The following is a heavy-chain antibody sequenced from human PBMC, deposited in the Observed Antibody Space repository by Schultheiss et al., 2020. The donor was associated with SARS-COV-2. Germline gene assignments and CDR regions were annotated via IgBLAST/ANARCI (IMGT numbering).Heavy chain of an antibody. CDR1: GGSISSGTYY. CDR3: ARDSGSLDAFDI. V-gene: IGHV4-39*07. Sequence: GSLRLSCTVSGGSISSGTYYWGWIRQPPGKELEWIGSFDYSGSTYYNPSLKSRVTISVDRSKNQFSLKLSSVTAADTAVYYCARDSGSLDAFDIWGQGTMVTVSS. D-gene: IGHD3-10*01. J-gene: IGHJ3*02. CDR2: FDYSGST.